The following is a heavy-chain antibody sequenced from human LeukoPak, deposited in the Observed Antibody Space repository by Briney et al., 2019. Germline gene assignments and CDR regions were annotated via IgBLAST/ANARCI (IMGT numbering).Heavy chain of an antibody. CDR2: ISSSSYI. D-gene: IGHD5-18*01. V-gene: IGHV3-21*01. CDR3: ARDEGTRGYSYGFCLDY. J-gene: IGHJ4*02. CDR1: GFTFSSYS. Sequence: PGGSLRLSCAASGFTFSSYSMNWVRQAPGKGLEWVSSISSSSYIYYADSVKGRFTISRDNAKNSLYLQMNSLRAEDTAVYYCARDEGTRGYSYGFCLDYWGQGTLVTVSS.